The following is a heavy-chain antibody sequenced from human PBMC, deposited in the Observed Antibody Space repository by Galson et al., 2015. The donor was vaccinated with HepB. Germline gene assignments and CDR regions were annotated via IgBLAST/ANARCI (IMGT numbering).Heavy chain of an antibody. CDR2: IYYSGST. CDR3: TRHGSSSWFWYFDL. V-gene: IGHV4-59*08. Sequence: ETLSLTCTVSGGSISSYYWSWIRQPPGKGLEWIGYIYYSGSTNYNPSLKSRVTISVDTSTNQFSLKLNSVTAADTAVYYCTRHGSSSWFWYFDLWGRGTLVTASS. D-gene: IGHD6-13*01. J-gene: IGHJ2*01. CDR1: GGSISSYY.